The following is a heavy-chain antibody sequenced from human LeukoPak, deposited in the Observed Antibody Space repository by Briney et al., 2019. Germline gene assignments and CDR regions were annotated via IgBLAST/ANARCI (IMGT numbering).Heavy chain of an antibody. CDR2: IYYTGST. D-gene: IGHD3-3*01. Sequence: SETPSLTPTDPGGSISSSSSDWGWIRQPPGKGLEWIATIYYTGSTNYNPSLKTRVTISLDTSRNQFSLRLTSVTAAETVVYYCAKSGPSYYYTFGDFSWGQGTLVTVSS. CDR1: GGSISSSSSD. J-gene: IGHJ5*02. CDR3: AKSGPSYYYTFGDFS. V-gene: IGHV4-39*05.